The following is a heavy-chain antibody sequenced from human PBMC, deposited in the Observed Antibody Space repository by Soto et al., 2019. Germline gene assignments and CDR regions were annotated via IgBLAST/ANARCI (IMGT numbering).Heavy chain of an antibody. Sequence: GRSRRLSCAASGFTFSSYAMSWVRQAPGNGLEWVSAISGSGGSTYYADSVKGRFTISRDNSKNTLYLQMNSLRAEDTAVYYCAKDPYYYDSSGNNWFDPWGQGTLVTVSS. V-gene: IGHV3-23*01. J-gene: IGHJ5*02. CDR3: AKDPYYYDSSGNNWFDP. D-gene: IGHD3-22*01. CDR1: GFTFSSYA. CDR2: ISGSGGST.